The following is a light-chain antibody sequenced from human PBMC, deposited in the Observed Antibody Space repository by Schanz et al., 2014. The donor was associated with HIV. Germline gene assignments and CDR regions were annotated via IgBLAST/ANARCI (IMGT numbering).Light chain of an antibody. CDR3: QQYDTYSYT. V-gene: IGKV1-5*03. J-gene: IGKJ2*01. Sequence: DIQMTQSPSTLSASIGDAVTITCRASHYISSWLAWYQQRPGQAPNLLIYRASTLEAGVSSRFSGSGSGTEFTLTISSLQPDDFATYYCQQYDTYSYTFGQGTKLEIK. CDR1: HYISSW. CDR2: RAS.